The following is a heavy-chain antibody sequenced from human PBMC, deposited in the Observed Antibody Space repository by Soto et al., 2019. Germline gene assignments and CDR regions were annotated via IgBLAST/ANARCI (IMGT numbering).Heavy chain of an antibody. CDR3: ARVVGPDDYGGNPDTYYYYGMDV. Sequence: QVQLVESGGGVVQPGRSLRLSCAASGFTFSSYGMHWVRQAPGKGLEWVAVISYDGSNKYYADSVKGRFTISRDNSKNTLYLQMNSLRAEDTAVYYCARVVGPDDYGGNPDTYYYYGMDVWGQGTTVTVSS. D-gene: IGHD4-17*01. J-gene: IGHJ6*02. V-gene: IGHV3-30*03. CDR2: ISYDGSNK. CDR1: GFTFSSYG.